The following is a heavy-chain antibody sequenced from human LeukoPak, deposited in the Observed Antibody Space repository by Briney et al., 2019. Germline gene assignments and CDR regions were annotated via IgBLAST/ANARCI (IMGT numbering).Heavy chain of an antibody. Sequence: SETLSLTCAVSGGSISSSNWWSWVRQPPGKGLEWIGEIYHSGSTNYNPSLKSRVTISVDKSKNQFSLKLSSVTAADTAVYYCARGGVTMVRGPQPYYYGMDVWGKGTTVTASS. J-gene: IGHJ6*04. CDR1: GGSISSSNW. CDR2: IYHSGST. D-gene: IGHD3-10*01. CDR3: ARGGVTMVRGPQPYYYGMDV. V-gene: IGHV4-4*02.